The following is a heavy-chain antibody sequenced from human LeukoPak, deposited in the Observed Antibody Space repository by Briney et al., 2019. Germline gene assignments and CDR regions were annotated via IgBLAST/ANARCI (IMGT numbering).Heavy chain of an antibody. D-gene: IGHD3-22*01. CDR1: GFTFSDYY. CDR2: ISSSGSTI. Sequence: GGSLRLSCAASGFTFSDYYMSWIRQAPGKGLEWVSYISSSGSTIYYADSVKGRFTISRDNAKNSLYLQMNSLRAEDTAVYYCARDEYYYDSSGYPPRYYFDYWGQGTLVTVSS. CDR3: ARDEYYYDSSGYPPRYYFDY. V-gene: IGHV3-11*04. J-gene: IGHJ4*02.